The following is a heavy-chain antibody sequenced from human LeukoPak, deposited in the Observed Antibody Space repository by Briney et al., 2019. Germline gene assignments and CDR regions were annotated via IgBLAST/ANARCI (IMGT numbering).Heavy chain of an antibody. J-gene: IGHJ4*02. Sequence: GSLRLSCAASGFTFSSYSMNWVRQAPGKGLEWVSSISSSSSYIYYADSVKGRFTISRDNAKNSLYLQMNSLRAEDTAVYYCAREPGGVPADLDYWGQGTLVTVSS. D-gene: IGHD2-2*01. V-gene: IGHV3-21*01. CDR1: GFTFSSYS. CDR2: ISSSSSYI. CDR3: AREPGGVPADLDY.